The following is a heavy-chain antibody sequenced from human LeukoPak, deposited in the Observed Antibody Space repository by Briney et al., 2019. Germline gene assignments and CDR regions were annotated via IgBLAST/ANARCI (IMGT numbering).Heavy chain of an antibody. J-gene: IGHJ6*02. V-gene: IGHV4-4*07. CDR1: GGSISSYY. D-gene: IGHD3-3*01. Sequence: SETLSLTCTVSGGSISSYYWSWIRQPAGKGLEWIGRIYTSGSTNYNPSLKSRVTMSVHTSKNQFSLKLSSVTAADTAVYYCARAGGYYINYYYGMDVWGQGTTVTVSS. CDR2: IYTSGST. CDR3: ARAGGYYINYYYGMDV.